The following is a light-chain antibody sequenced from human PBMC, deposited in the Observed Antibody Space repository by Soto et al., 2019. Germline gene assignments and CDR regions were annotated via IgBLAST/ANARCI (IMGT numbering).Light chain of an antibody. Sequence: EIVLTQSPATLSLSPGERATLSCRASQSISSYLAWYQQKPGQAPRLLIYDASNRATGSPARFSGSGSGTDFTLTISNLEPEDFAVYYCQQRSNWPLTFVGGTKVEIK. V-gene: IGKV3-11*01. CDR2: DAS. CDR3: QQRSNWPLT. J-gene: IGKJ4*01. CDR1: QSISSY.